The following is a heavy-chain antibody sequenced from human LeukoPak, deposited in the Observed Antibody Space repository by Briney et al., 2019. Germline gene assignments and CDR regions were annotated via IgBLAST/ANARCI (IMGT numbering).Heavy chain of an antibody. Sequence: SETLSLTCTVSGGSISSYYWSWIRQPPGKGLEWIGYIYYSGSTNYNPSLKSRVTISVDTSKNQFSLKLSSVTAADTAVYYCARAYYYDSSGYWPLPDAFDIWGQGRMGTVSS. J-gene: IGHJ3*02. CDR3: ARAYYYDSSGYWPLPDAFDI. D-gene: IGHD3-22*01. CDR1: GGSISSYY. V-gene: IGHV4-59*08. CDR2: IYYSGST.